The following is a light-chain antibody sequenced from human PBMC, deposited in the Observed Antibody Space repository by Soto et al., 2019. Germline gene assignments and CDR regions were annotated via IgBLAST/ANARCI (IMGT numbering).Light chain of an antibody. J-gene: IGLJ2*01. Sequence: QSALTQPASVSGSPGQSIAISCTGTSSDVGGYNYVSWYQQHPGKAPKLIIYDVSSRPSGVSDRFSGSKSVHTASLTISGLQAEDEADYYCSSYTSSSPLVFGGGTKLTVL. CDR1: SSDVGGYNY. CDR2: DVS. V-gene: IGLV2-14*03. CDR3: SSYTSSSPLV.